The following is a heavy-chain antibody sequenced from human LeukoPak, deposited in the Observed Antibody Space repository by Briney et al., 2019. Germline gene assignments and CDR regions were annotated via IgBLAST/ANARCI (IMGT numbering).Heavy chain of an antibody. D-gene: IGHD5-18*01. J-gene: IGHJ4*02. V-gene: IGHV1-18*01. CDR2: ISIYNGNT. CDR1: GGTFSSYA. CDR3: AKLGYSYGYYFDY. Sequence: ASVKVSCKASGGTFSSYAISWVRQAPGQGLEWMGWISIYNGNTNYAQKLQGRVTMTTDTSTSTAYMELRSLRSDDTAVYYCAKLGYSYGYYFDYWGQGTLVTVSS.